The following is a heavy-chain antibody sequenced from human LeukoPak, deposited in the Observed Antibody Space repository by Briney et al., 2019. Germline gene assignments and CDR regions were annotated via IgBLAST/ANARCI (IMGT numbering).Heavy chain of an antibody. CDR1: GFTFSSYG. D-gene: IGHD2-21*01. J-gene: IGHJ4*02. CDR3: ARWVSQYYFDY. CDR2: INQDGSEK. V-gene: IGHV3-7*01. Sequence: GSLRLSCAASGFTFSSYGMRWVRQAPGKGLEWVANINQDGSEKYFVDSVKGRFTISRDNAQNSVFLQMDSLRVDDTAVYYCARWVSQYYFDYWGQGTHVTVSS.